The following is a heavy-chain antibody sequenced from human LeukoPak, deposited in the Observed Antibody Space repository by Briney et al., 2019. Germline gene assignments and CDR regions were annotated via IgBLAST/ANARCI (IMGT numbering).Heavy chain of an antibody. CDR2: ISGSSTTI. CDR1: GFTFSSYS. J-gene: IGHJ4*02. Sequence: GGSLRLSCAASGFTFSSYSMNWVRQAPGKGLEWVSYISGSSTTIYYADSVKGRFTISRDNSKNTLYLQMNSLRAEDTAVYYCAKARSWRSNHCSSTSCYLATVTELDYWGQGTLVTVSS. CDR3: AKARSWRSNHCSSTSCYLATVTELDY. V-gene: IGHV3-48*01. D-gene: IGHD2-2*01.